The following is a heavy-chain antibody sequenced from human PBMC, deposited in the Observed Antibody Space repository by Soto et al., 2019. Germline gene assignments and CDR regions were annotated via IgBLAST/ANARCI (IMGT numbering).Heavy chain of an antibody. J-gene: IGHJ4*02. V-gene: IGHV3-30*18. CDR2: TSYDGTKT. Sequence: GGSLRLSCAASGFTFSTYGMHWVRQAPGKGLEWVAATSYDGTKTYYVDSVKGRFSISRDNSRDTLFLQLNSLRHEDTAVYYCAKEYGSTWIDHWGQGTLVTVSS. CDR1: GFTFSTYG. CDR3: AKEYGSTWIDH. D-gene: IGHD6-13*01.